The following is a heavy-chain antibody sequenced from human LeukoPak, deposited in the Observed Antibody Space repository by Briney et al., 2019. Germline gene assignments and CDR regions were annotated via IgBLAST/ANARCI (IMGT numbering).Heavy chain of an antibody. CDR1: GYSFTNYW. CDR2: IYPGDSDT. V-gene: IGHV5-51*01. CDR3: ARQWVAAAGANSNTYNWFDP. Sequence: GESLKISRKGSGYSFTNYWIGWVRQMPGKGLEWMGIIYPGDSDTRYSPSFQGQVTISADKSISTAYLQWSSLKASDTAMYYCARQWVAAAGANSNTYNWFDPWGQGTLVTVSS. J-gene: IGHJ5*02. D-gene: IGHD6-13*01.